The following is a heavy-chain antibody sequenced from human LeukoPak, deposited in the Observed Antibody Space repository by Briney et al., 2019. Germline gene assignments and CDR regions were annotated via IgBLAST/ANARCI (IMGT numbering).Heavy chain of an antibody. Sequence: SETLSLTRTVSSGSISSGGYYWSWIRQHPGKVLVWIGYSYYSGSTYYNPSLKSRVTISVDTSKNQFSLKLSSVTAADTAVYYCARYCGGDCYSMGPDYWGQGTLVTVSS. CDR3: ARYCGGDCYSMGPDY. CDR1: SGSISSGGYY. CDR2: SYYSGST. V-gene: IGHV4-31*03. D-gene: IGHD2-21*01. J-gene: IGHJ4*02.